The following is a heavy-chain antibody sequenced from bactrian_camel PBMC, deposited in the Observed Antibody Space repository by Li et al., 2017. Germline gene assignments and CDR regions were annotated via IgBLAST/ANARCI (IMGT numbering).Heavy chain of an antibody. Sequence: VQLVESGGGLVQPGGSLTLSCAHSGTITYAMTWVRQAPGKGLEWVSAMYNANGNTYYADSVKGRFTISVDKAKRMLYLQMNSLKTEDTAMYYCAARGPYCYTKLSVRDFTYWGQGTQVTVS. J-gene: IGHJ6*01. V-gene: IGHV3S31*01. D-gene: IGHD2*01. CDR2: MYNANGNT. CDR3: AARGPYCYTKLSVRDFTY. CDR1: GTITYA.